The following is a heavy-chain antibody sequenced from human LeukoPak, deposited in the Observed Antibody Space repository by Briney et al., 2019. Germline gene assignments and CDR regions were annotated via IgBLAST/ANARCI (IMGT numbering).Heavy chain of an antibody. CDR3: ARAEAGSYYDILTGYSRPFDS. CDR2: MNPNSGNT. CDR1: GYTFTSYD. V-gene: IGHV1-8*01. Sequence: ASVKVSCKASGYTFTSYDINWVRQATGRGLEWMGWMNPNSGNTGYAQKFQGRVTMTRNTSISTAYMELSSLRSDDTAVYYCARAEAGSYYDILTGYSRPFDSWCQGTLVTVSS. J-gene: IGHJ4*02. D-gene: IGHD3-9*01.